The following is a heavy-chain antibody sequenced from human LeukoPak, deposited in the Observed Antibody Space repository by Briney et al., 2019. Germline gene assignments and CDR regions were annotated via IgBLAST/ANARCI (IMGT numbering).Heavy chain of an antibody. CDR2: ICYSGST. Sequence: SETLSLTCTVSGGSISSYYWSWIRQPPGKGLEWIGYICYSGSTNYNPSLKSRVTISADTSKNQFSLKLSSVTAADTAVYYCARWRLGVVTHHFDYWGQGTLVTVSS. D-gene: IGHD4-23*01. J-gene: IGHJ4*02. CDR3: ARWRLGVVTHHFDY. CDR1: GGSISSYY. V-gene: IGHV4-59*01.